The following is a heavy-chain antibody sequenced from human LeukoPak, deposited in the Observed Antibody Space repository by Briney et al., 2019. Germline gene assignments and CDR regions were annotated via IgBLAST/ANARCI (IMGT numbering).Heavy chain of an antibody. CDR1: GGSISSSSYY. CDR2: IYYSGNT. J-gene: IGHJ5*02. CDR3: ARVVGYSYGYQDNWFDP. Sequence: SETLSLTCTVSGGSISSSSYYWGWIRQPPGKGLEWIGSIYYSGNTYYNPSLQSRVTISVDTSKNQFSLKLSSVTAADTAVYYCARVVGYSYGYQDNWFDPWGQGTLVTVSS. D-gene: IGHD5-18*01. V-gene: IGHV4-39*07.